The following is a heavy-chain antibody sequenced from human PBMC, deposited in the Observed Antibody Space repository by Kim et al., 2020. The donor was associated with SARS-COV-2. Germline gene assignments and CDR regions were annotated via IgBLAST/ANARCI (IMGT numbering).Heavy chain of an antibody. Sequence: GGSLRLSCAASGFTFSSYGMHWVRQAPGKGLEWVAVIWYDGSNKYYADSVKGRFTISRDNSKNTLYLQMNSLRAEDTAVYYCAREGCSGGSCYSDYDDAFDIWGQGTMVTVSS. CDR2: IWYDGSNK. CDR1: GFTFSSYG. V-gene: IGHV3-33*01. D-gene: IGHD2-15*01. J-gene: IGHJ3*02. CDR3: AREGCSGGSCYSDYDDAFDI.